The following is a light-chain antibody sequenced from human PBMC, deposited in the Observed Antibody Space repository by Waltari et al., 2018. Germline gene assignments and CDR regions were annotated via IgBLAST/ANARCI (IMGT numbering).Light chain of an antibody. V-gene: IGLV1-47*01. J-gene: IGLJ2*01. CDR1: RSTTGNNL. CDR3: AAWDDSLSVV. CDR2: GNN. Sequence: QSVLPQPPSASGTPGQRVPISCSGPRSTTGNNLLYWYRQLPGTAPQPLICGNNQRPSGVPDRFSGSKSGTSASLAISGLRSEDEADYYCAAWDDSLSVVFGGGTKLTVL.